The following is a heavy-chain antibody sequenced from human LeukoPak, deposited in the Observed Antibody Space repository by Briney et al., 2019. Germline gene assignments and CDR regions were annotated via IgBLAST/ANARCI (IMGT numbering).Heavy chain of an antibody. J-gene: IGHJ4*02. CDR1: GYSFTSYW. V-gene: IGHV5-51*01. Sequence: GESLKISCQGSGYSFTSYWIGWVRQLPGKGLEWMGIIYPGDSDTRYSPSFQGQVTISADKSISTAYLQWSSLKASDTAMYYCARPDYYDSSGYYLGDYWGQGTLVTVSS. CDR3: ARPDYYDSSGYYLGDY. CDR2: IYPGDSDT. D-gene: IGHD3-22*01.